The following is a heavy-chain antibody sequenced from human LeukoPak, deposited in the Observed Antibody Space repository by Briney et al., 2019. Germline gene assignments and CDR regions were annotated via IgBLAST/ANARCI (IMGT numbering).Heavy chain of an antibody. Sequence: ASVKVSCKASGYTFTSYYMHWVRQAPGQGLEWMGIINPSGGSTSYAQKFQGRVTMTRDMSTSTVYMELSSLRSEDTAVYYCARGRDVVVPAATDFDYWGQGTLVTVSS. D-gene: IGHD2-2*01. CDR2: INPSGGST. CDR3: ARGRDVVVPAATDFDY. J-gene: IGHJ4*02. V-gene: IGHV1-46*01. CDR1: GYTFTSYY.